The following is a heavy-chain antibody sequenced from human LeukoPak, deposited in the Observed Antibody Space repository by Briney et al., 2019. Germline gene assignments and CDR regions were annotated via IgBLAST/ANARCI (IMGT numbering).Heavy chain of an antibody. J-gene: IGHJ4*02. CDR2: IIPILGIA. V-gene: IGHV1-69*02. CDR1: GYTFTGYY. Sequence: SVKVSCKASGYTFTGYYMHWVRQAPGQGLEWIGRIIPILGIANYAQKFQGRVTITADKSTSTAYMELSSLRSEDTAVYYCARFGEMATIFDYWGQGTLVTVSS. D-gene: IGHD5-24*01. CDR3: ARFGEMATIFDY.